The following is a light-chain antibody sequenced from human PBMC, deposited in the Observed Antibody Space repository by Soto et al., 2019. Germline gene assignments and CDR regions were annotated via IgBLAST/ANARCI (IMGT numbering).Light chain of an antibody. CDR2: KAS. J-gene: IGKJ1*01. CDR1: QSISSW. Sequence: DIQMTQSPSTLSASVGDRVTITCRASQSISSWLAWYQQKPGKAPKVLIYKASSLDSGVPSRFSGSGSGTDFPLTISSLQPDDFATYYFQQYNSYSWTFGQGTKVEIK. V-gene: IGKV1-5*03. CDR3: QQYNSYSWT.